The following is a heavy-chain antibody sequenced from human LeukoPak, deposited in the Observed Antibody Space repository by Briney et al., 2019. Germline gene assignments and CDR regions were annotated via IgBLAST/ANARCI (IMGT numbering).Heavy chain of an antibody. Sequence: SETLSLTCTVSGGSISSGGYYWSWIRQHPGKGLEWIGYIYYSGSTYYNPSLKSRVIISVDTSKNQFSLKLSSVTAADTAVYYCARDGSHCTNGVCYPNNWFDPWGQGTLVTVSS. V-gene: IGHV4-31*03. CDR1: GGSISSGGYY. CDR3: ARDGSHCTNGVCYPNNWFDP. CDR2: IYYSGST. D-gene: IGHD2-8*01. J-gene: IGHJ5*02.